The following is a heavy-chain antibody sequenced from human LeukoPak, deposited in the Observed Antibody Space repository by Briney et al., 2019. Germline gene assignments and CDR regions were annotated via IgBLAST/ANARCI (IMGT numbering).Heavy chain of an antibody. D-gene: IGHD2-2*01. CDR3: ARNPPNRYCSSTSCRPFDY. V-gene: IGHV3-21*01. CDR1: GFTFSSYS. J-gene: IGHJ4*02. Sequence: PGGSLRLSCAASGFTFSSYSMNWVRHPPGKGLEWVSSISSSSSYIYYADSVKGRFTISRDNAKNSLYLQMNSLRAEDTAVYYCARNPPNRYCSSTSCRPFDYWGQGTLVTVSS. CDR2: ISSSSSYI.